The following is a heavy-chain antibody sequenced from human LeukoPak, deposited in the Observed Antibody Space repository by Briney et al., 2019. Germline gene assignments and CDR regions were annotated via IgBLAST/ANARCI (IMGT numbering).Heavy chain of an antibody. CDR1: GFTVSTNY. J-gene: IGHJ4*02. V-gene: IGHV3-53*01. Sequence: GGSLRLSCAASGFTVSTNYMNWVRQAPGKGLEWVSDIYSGGSTYYADSVKGRFTIARDNSSNTVHVQMNSLRAEDTAVYYGAMYSGSYYGYFDWWGQGTLVTVSS. D-gene: IGHD1-26*01. CDR2: IYSGGST. CDR3: AMYSGSYYGYFDW.